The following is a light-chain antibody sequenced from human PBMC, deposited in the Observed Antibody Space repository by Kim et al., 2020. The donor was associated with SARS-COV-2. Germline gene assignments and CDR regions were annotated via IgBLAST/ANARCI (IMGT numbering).Light chain of an antibody. V-gene: IGKV3-11*01. Sequence: LSPGKGASRSCRASQSISKYLAWYQQKPGQAPRLLIYDASNRSTGIPARFSGSGSGTDFTLTITSLEPEDFAVYYCQQRANWPLTFGGGTKVDIK. CDR2: DAS. CDR1: QSISKY. J-gene: IGKJ4*01. CDR3: QQRANWPLT.